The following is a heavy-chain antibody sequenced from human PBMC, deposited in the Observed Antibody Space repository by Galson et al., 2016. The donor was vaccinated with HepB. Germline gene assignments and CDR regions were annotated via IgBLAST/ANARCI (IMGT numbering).Heavy chain of an antibody. D-gene: IGHD5-24*01. J-gene: IGHJ2*01. V-gene: IGHV2-70*04. CDR2: IDWDDAK. CDR3: ARMGRDGYNPAWYFDL. CDR1: GFSLTTSGMR. Sequence: PALVKPTQTLTLTCTFSGFSLTTSGMRVSWIRQPPGKALEWLARIDWDDAKFYSTSLKTRLTISKDTSKNQVVLIMTNMDPVDTATYYCARMGRDGYNPAWYFDLWGRGTLVTVSS.